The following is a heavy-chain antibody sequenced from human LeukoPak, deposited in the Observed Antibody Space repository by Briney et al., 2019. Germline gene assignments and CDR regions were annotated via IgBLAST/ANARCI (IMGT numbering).Heavy chain of an antibody. CDR1: GFTFSAYA. CDR3: AKGGDILTGYYLYWYFDL. J-gene: IGHJ2*01. CDR2: ISRSGSST. V-gene: IGHV3-23*01. D-gene: IGHD3-9*01. Sequence: TGGSLRLSCAASGFTFSAYAMSWVRQAPGKGLEWVSAISRSGSSTGYAGSVKGRFTISRDNSKNTLYLQMNSLRPEDTAVYYCAKGGDILTGYYLYWYFDLWGRGTLVTVSS.